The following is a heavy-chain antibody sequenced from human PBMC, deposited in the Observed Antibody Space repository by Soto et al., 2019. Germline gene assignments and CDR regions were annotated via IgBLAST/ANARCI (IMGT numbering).Heavy chain of an antibody. CDR1: GFTFSDYY. J-gene: IGHJ3*02. CDR2: ISSSSSYT. CDR3: AREGSPPYCGGDCSYAFDI. D-gene: IGHD2-21*02. Sequence: GSLRLSCAASGFTFSDYYMSWIRQAPGKGLEWVSYISSSSSYTNYADSVKGRFTISRDNAKNSLYLQMNSLRAEDTAVYYCAREGSPPYCGGDCSYAFDIWGQGTMVTVSS. V-gene: IGHV3-11*06.